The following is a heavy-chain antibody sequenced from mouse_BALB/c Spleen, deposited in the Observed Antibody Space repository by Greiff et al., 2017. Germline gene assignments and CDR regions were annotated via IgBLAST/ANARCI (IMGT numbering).Heavy chain of an antibody. Sequence: VQLQQSGAELARPGASVKMSCKASGYTFTSYTMHWVKQRPGQGLEWIGYINPSSGYTNYNQKFKDKATLTADKSSSTAYMQLSSLTSEDSAVYYCARFPYGYDNAMDYWGQGTSVTVSA. D-gene: IGHD2-14*01. CDR3: ARFPYGYDNAMDY. J-gene: IGHJ4*01. CDR1: GYTFTSYT. V-gene: IGHV1-4*01. CDR2: INPSSGYT.